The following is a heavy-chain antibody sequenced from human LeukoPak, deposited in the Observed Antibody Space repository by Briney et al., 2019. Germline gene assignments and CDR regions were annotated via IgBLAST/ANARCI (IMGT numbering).Heavy chain of an antibody. V-gene: IGHV4-31*03. D-gene: IGHD6-13*01. CDR2: IYYSGST. CDR3: ARVGYSSSWYLFDY. CDR1: GGSISSGGYS. J-gene: IGHJ4*02. Sequence: SETLSLTCTVSGGSISSGGYSWSWIRQHPGKGLEWIGYIYYSGSTYYNPSLKSRVTISVDTSKNQFSLKLSSVTAADTAVYYCARVGYSSSWYLFDYWGQGTLVTVSS.